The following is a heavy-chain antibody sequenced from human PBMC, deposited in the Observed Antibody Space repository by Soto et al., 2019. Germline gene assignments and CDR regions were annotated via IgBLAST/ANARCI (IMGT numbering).Heavy chain of an antibody. V-gene: IGHV3-23*01. J-gene: IGHJ4*02. CDR3: AKAPSTSGSYYFDF. CDR2: ISGSGGST. D-gene: IGHD1-26*01. Sequence: PILSCAASGFIFSGYAMSCCRQGPGKGLEWVSAISGSGGSTYYADSVKGRFTISRDNSKNTLYLQMNSLRAEDTAVYYCAKAPSTSGSYYFDFWGQGTLVTVSS. CDR1: GFIFSGYA.